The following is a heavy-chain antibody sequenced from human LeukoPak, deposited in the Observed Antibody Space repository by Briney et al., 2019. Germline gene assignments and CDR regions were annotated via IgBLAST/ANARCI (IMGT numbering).Heavy chain of an antibody. D-gene: IGHD2-21*02. V-gene: IGHV4-39*07. Sequence: SETLSLTCAVYGGSFSSYYWGWIRQPPGKGLEWIGSIYYSGSTYYKPSLKSRVTISVDTSKNQFSLKLSSVTAADTAVYYCARLVVTAIDTYYFDYWGQGTLVTVSS. CDR2: IYYSGST. CDR3: ARLVVTAIDTYYFDY. CDR1: GGSFSSYY. J-gene: IGHJ4*02.